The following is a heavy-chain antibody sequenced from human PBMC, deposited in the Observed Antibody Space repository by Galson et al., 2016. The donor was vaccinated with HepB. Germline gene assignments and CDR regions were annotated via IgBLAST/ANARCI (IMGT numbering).Heavy chain of an antibody. Sequence: SLRLSCAASGFTFRSYTMSWVRQAPGKGLEWVSAIGGSGVGTYYADSVKGRFTISRDNSKNTLYLQMNSLRAEDTAVYYCAKQLPYGGNSRSPDYWGQGTLVTVSS. D-gene: IGHD4-23*01. V-gene: IGHV3-23*01. CDR3: AKQLPYGGNSRSPDY. CDR2: IGGSGVGT. CDR1: GFTFRSYT. J-gene: IGHJ4*02.